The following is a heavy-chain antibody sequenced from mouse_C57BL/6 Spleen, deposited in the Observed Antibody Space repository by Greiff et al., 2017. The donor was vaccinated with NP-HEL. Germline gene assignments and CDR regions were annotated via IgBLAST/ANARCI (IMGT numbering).Heavy chain of an antibody. CDR1: GYTFTNYW. D-gene: IGHD4-1*01. Sequence: VQLQQSGAELVRPGTSVKMSCKASGYTFTNYWIGWAKQRPGHGLEWIGDIYPGGGYTNYNEKFKGKATLTADKSSSTAYMQFSSLTSEDSAIYYCARNWDDYAMDYWGQGTSVTVSS. CDR3: ARNWDDYAMDY. J-gene: IGHJ4*01. CDR2: IYPGGGYT. V-gene: IGHV1-63*01.